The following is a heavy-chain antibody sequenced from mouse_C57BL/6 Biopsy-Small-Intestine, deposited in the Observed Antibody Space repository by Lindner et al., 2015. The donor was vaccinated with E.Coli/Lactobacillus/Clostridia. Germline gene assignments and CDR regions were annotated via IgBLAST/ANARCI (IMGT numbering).Heavy chain of an antibody. CDR2: INPSTGGT. Sequence: LQESGPELVKPGASVKISCKASGYSFTGYYMNWVKQSPEKSLEWIGEINPSTGGTTYNQKFKAKATLTVDKSSSTAYMQLKSQTSEDSAVYYCARQEGPWFAYWGQGTLVTVSA. D-gene: IGHD3-3*01. CDR3: ARQEGPWFAY. CDR1: GYSFTGYY. V-gene: IGHV1-42*01. J-gene: IGHJ3*01.